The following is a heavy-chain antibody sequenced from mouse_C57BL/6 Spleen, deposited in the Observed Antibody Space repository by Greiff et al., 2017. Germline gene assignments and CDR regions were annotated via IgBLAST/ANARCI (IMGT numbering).Heavy chain of an antibody. CDR2: ISSGGSYT. CDR3: ARRELGPYFDY. D-gene: IGHD4-1*01. Sequence: VQLQQSGGDLVKPGGSLKLSCAASGFTFSSYGMSWVRQTPDKRLEWVATISSGGSYTYYPDSVKGRFTISRDNAKNTLYLQMSSLKSEDTAMYYCARRELGPYFDYWGQGTTLTVSS. CDR1: GFTFSSYG. V-gene: IGHV5-6*01. J-gene: IGHJ2*01.